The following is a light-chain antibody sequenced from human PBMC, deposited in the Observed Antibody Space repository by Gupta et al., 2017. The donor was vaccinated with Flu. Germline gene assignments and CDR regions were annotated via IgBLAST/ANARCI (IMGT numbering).Light chain of an antibody. Sequence: SSGAVSTSHYPSWYQQTPGQPPRTLIYSTDMRSSVVPDRISGSILGNKAALTITGAQADDECLYHCVLYLGSGVWVFGGGTRLTVV. J-gene: IGLJ3*02. CDR1: SGAVSTSHY. V-gene: IGLV8-61*01. CDR2: STD. CDR3: VLYLGSGVWV.